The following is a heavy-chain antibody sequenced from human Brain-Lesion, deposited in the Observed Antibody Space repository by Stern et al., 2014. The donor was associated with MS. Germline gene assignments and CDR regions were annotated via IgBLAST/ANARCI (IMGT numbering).Heavy chain of an antibody. Sequence: EQLVESGAEVKKPGASVKVSCKVSGYTLTELSMHWVRQAPRKGLEWMGGFDPEDGETIYAQKFQGRGTMTEDTSTDTAYMELSSLRSEDTAVYYCATLSPGAGGNYYRHFDYWGQGTLVTVSS. V-gene: IGHV1-24*01. D-gene: IGHD1-26*01. J-gene: IGHJ4*02. CDR3: ATLSPGAGGNYYRHFDY. CDR1: GYTLTELS. CDR2: FDPEDGET.